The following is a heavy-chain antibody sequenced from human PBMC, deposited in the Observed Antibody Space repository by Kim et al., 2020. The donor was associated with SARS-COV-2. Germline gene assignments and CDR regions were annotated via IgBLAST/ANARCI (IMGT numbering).Heavy chain of an antibody. CDR2: INPSGGST. V-gene: IGHV1-46*01. CDR1: GYTFTSYY. Sequence: ASVKVSCKASGYTFTSYYMHWVRQAPGQGLEWMGIINPSGGSTSYAQKFQGRVTMTRDTSTSTVYMELSSLRSEDTAVYYCAREVPPIAAAGTSFDYWGQGTLVTVSS. CDR3: AREVPPIAAAGTSFDY. J-gene: IGHJ4*02. D-gene: IGHD6-13*01.